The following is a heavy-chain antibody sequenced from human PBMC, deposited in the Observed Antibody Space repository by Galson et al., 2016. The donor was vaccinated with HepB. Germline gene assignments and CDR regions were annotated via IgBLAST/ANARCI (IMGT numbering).Heavy chain of an antibody. D-gene: IGHD7-27*01. J-gene: IGHJ4*02. V-gene: IGHV4-61*02. CDR2: VYTSGST. CDR3: ARSGDLGIAYSYFEY. Sequence: TLSLTCTVSGDSISSGIYYWSWIRQPAGKGLEWIGRVYTSGSTNYNPSLKSRVTISGDTSRNQFSLKLNSVTASDTAVYFCARSGDLGIAYSYFEYWGQGVLVTVSS. CDR1: GDSISSGIYY.